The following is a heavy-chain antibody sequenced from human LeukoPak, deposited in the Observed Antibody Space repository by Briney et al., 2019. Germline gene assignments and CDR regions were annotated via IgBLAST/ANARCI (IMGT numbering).Heavy chain of an antibody. J-gene: IGHJ4*02. Sequence: EASVKVSCKASGYTFTSYDINWVRQATGQGLEWVGWMNPNSGSTGYAQKFQGRVTMTRNTSISTAYMELSSLRSEDTAVYYWARTAYSSSVKFDYWGQGTLVTVSS. CDR3: ARTAYSSSVKFDY. D-gene: IGHD6-6*01. CDR2: MNPNSGST. CDR1: GYTFTSYD. V-gene: IGHV1-8*01.